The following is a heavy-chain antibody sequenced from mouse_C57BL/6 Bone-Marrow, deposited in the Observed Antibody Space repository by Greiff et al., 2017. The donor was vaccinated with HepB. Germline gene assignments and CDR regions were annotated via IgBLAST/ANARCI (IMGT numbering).Heavy chain of an antibody. CDR2: INPNYGTT. D-gene: IGHD1-1*01. CDR1: GYSFTDYN. J-gene: IGHJ1*03. Sequence: EVQLQESGPELVKPGASVKISCKASGYSFTDYNMNWVKQSNGKSLEWIGVINPNYGTTSYNQKFKGKATLTVDQSSSTAYMQLNSLTSEDSAVYYCASTDYGSSSYWYFDVWGTGTTVTVSS. CDR3: ASTDYGSSSYWYFDV. V-gene: IGHV1-39*01.